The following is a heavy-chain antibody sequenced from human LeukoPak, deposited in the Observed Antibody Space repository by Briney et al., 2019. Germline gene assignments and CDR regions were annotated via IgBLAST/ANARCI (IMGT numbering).Heavy chain of an antibody. V-gene: IGHV4-39*07. CDR1: GGSISSSSYY. J-gene: IGHJ4*02. D-gene: IGHD3-22*01. Sequence: KSSETLSLTCTVSGGSISSSSYYWGWIRQPPGKGLEWIGSIYHSGSTYYNPSLKSRVTILVDTSKNQFSLKLSSVTAADTAVYYCARADDSSGYALHWGQGTLVTVSS. CDR2: IYHSGST. CDR3: ARADDSSGYALH.